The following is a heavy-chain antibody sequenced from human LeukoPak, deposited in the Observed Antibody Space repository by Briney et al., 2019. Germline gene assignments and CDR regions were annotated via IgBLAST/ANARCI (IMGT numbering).Heavy chain of an antibody. J-gene: IGHJ5*02. V-gene: IGHV3-23*01. Sequence: PGGSLRLSCAASGFTFSSYAMSWVRQAPGEGLEWVSAISGSGGSTYYADSVKGRFTISRDNSKKTLYLQMNSLRAEDTAVYYCAKVPTPSGYSVFDPWGQGTLVTVSS. CDR3: AKVPTPSGYSVFDP. CDR2: ISGSGGST. CDR1: GFTFSSYA. D-gene: IGHD3-3*01.